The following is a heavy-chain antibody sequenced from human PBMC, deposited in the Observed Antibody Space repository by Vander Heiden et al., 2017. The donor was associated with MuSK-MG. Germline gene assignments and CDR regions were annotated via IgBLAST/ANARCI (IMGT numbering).Heavy chain of an antibody. CDR1: GFSFSSSA. CDR3: AKGGGLTGDY. V-gene: IGHV3-23*04. Sequence: EVQLVESGGGLVQPGGSLRVSCAASGFSFSSSAMSWVRQAPRKGLEWVAAISASADRSDDGDSVEGRFTISRDNSKNTLYLQMNSLRAEDTAIYYGAKGGGLTGDYWGQGTLVTVSS. J-gene: IGHJ4*02. CDR2: ISASADRS. D-gene: IGHD7-27*01.